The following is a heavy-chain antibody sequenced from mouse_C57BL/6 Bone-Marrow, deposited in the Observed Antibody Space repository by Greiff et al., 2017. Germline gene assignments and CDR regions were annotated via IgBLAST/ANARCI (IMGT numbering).Heavy chain of an antibody. CDR2: IDPETGGT. CDR1: GYTFTDYE. D-gene: IGHD3-2*02. Sequence: QVQLQQSGAELVRPGASVTLSCKASGYTFTDYEMHWVKQTPVHGLEWIGAIDPETGGTDYNQKFKGKAILTADKSSSTAYMELRSLTSEASAVYYCTRSGELRLPVAYWGQGTLVTVSA. CDR3: TRSGELRLPVAY. V-gene: IGHV1-15*01. J-gene: IGHJ3*01.